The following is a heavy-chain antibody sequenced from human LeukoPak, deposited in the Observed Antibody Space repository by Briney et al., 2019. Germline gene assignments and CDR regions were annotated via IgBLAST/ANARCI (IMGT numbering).Heavy chain of an antibody. D-gene: IGHD4-17*01. CDR3: ARAVTTNAFDI. Sequence: ASVKVSCEASGYTFTSYDINWVRQATGQGLEWMGWMNPNSGNTGYAQKFQGRVTMTRNTSISTAYMELSSLRSEDTAVYYCARAVTTNAFDIWGQGTMVIVSS. J-gene: IGHJ3*02. CDR2: MNPNSGNT. V-gene: IGHV1-8*01. CDR1: GYTFTSYD.